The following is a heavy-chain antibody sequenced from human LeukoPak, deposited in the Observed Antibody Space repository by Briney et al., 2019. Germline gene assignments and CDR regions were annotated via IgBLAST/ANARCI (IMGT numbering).Heavy chain of an antibody. V-gene: IGHV1-8*03. CDR3: ARSIVLNWFDP. Sequence: GASVKVSCKASGYTFTSYDINWVRQAPGQGLEWMGWMNPNSGNTGYAQKFQGRVTITRNTSISTAYMELSSLRSEDTAVYYCARSIVLNWFDPWGQGTLVTVSS. CDR1: GYTFTSYD. D-gene: IGHD1-26*01. J-gene: IGHJ5*02. CDR2: MNPNSGNT.